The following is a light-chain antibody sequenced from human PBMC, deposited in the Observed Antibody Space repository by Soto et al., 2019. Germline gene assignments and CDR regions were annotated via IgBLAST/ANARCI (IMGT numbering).Light chain of an antibody. CDR1: SSNIGSEA. CDR2: SNN. Sequence: QSVLTQPPSASGTPGQRVTMSCSGSSSNIGSEAVNWYQQLPGTAPKLLLYSNNQRPSGVPDRFSGSKSGTSASLAISGLQSEDEADYYCAAWDDSLNGPVFGGGTKLTVL. J-gene: IGLJ3*02. CDR3: AAWDDSLNGPV. V-gene: IGLV1-44*01.